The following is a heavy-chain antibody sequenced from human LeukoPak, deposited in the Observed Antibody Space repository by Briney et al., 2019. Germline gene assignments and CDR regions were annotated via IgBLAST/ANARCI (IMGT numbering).Heavy chain of an antibody. V-gene: IGHV3-11*04. CDR3: ARRYSYGLDY. D-gene: IGHD5-18*01. CDR1: GFTFGDYY. CDR2: IDSSGTTI. J-gene: IGHJ4*02. Sequence: GGSLRLSCAASGFTFGDYYMTWIRQAPGKGLEWVSYIDSSGTTIYYADSVKGRFTISRDNAKNSLYLQMNSLRAEDTAFYYCARRYSYGLDYWGRGTQVTVPS.